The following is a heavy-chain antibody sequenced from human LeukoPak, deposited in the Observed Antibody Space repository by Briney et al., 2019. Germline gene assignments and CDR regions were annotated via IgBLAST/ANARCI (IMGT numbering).Heavy chain of an antibody. Sequence: PGGSLRLSCAASGFTFSSYSMNWVRQAPGKGLEWVSSISSSSSYIYYADSVKGRFTISRVNAKNSLYLQMNSLRAEDTAVYYCARAYSGSRVFDAFDIWGQGTMVTVSS. V-gene: IGHV3-21*01. J-gene: IGHJ3*02. CDR2: ISSSSSYI. D-gene: IGHD1-26*01. CDR3: ARAYSGSRVFDAFDI. CDR1: GFTFSSYS.